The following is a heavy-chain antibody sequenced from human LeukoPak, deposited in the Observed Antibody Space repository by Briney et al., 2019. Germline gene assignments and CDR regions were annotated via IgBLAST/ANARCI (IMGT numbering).Heavy chain of an antibody. V-gene: IGHV1-18*01. CDR3: ARERAVADPYYYHGMDV. Sequence: ASVKVSCKASGYTFTSYGISWVRQAPGQGLEWMGWISAYNGNTNYAQKLQGRVTMTTDTSTSTAYMELRSLRSDDTAVYYCARERAVADPYYYHGMDVWGQGTTVTVSS. J-gene: IGHJ6*02. CDR1: GYTFTSYG. D-gene: IGHD6-19*01. CDR2: ISAYNGNT.